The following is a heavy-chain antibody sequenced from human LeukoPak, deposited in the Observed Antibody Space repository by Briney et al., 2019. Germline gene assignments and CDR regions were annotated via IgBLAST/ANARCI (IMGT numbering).Heavy chain of an antibody. CDR2: ISAYNGNT. CDR3: ARIPSGSYFWYYYYGMDV. D-gene: IGHD1-26*01. J-gene: IGHJ6*02. V-gene: IGHV1-18*01. Sequence: ASVKVSCKASGYTFTSYGISWVRQAPGQGLEWMGWISAYNGNTNYAQKLQGRVTMTTDTSTSTAYMELRSLRSDDTAVYYCARIPSGSYFWYYYYGMDVWGQGTTVTVSS. CDR1: GYTFTSYG.